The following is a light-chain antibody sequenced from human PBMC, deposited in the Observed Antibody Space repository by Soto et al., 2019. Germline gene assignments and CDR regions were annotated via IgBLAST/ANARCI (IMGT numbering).Light chain of an antibody. J-gene: IGKJ4*01. CDR1: QNIRRS. CDR2: NSY. Sequence: TQSPSFLSPSIGDRVTLSCRASQNIRRSLAWYQQRPGQPPRLLIYNSYTRATGIAARFSGSGSGTDFTLTISSLQLEDSAVYFCQQYENWPPVTFGGGTKVEIK. CDR3: QQYENWPPVT. V-gene: IGKV3-15*01.